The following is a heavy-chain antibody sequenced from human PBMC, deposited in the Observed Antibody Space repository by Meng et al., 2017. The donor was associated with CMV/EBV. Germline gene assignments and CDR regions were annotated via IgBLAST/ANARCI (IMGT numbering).Heavy chain of an antibody. J-gene: IGHJ5*02. CDR3: ARGIDFCDP. CDR1: GDRVSRNSAA. D-gene: IGHD3/OR15-3a*01. Sequence: QVALQQSGPGLVNPSQTLSLPCAISGDRVSRNSAAWNWFRQSPSRGLEWLGRTYYRSKWYNDYAVSVKSRITINPDTSKNQFSLQLNSVTPEDTAVYYCARGIDFCDPWGQGTLVTVSS. V-gene: IGHV6-1*01. CDR2: TYYRSKWYN.